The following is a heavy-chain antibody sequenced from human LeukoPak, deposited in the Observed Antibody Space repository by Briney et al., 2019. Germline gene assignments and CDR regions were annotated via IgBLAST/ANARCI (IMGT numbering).Heavy chain of an antibody. J-gene: IGHJ3*01. CDR2: IYPGDSGP. D-gene: IGHD1-26*01. CDR3: GMSGDRVPLQDDVFDV. Sequence: GESLKISCKVSGYSFTSYCIGWVRQMPGKGLEWLGIIYPGDSGPTYSPSFQGQVTISVDKSINTAYLQWSSLQASDTAMYYCGMSGDRVPLQDDVFDVWGQGTMVTVPT. V-gene: IGHV5-51*01. CDR1: GYSFTSYC.